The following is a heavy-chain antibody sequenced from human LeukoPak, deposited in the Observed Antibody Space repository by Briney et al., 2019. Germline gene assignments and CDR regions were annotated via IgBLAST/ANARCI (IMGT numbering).Heavy chain of an antibody. Sequence: SETLSLTCTVSGGSISSYYWSWIRQPPGKGLEWIGYIYYSGSTSYNPSLKSRVTISVDTSKNQCSLKLSSVTAADTAVYYCARVTYYYDSSGRTNWFDPWGQGTLVTVSS. J-gene: IGHJ5*02. CDR3: ARVTYYYDSSGRTNWFDP. D-gene: IGHD3-22*01. V-gene: IGHV4-59*01. CDR1: GGSISSYY. CDR2: IYYSGST.